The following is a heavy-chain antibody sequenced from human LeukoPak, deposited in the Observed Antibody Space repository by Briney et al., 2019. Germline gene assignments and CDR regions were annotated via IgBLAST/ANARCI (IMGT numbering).Heavy chain of an antibody. CDR2: ISSSSSYI. Sequence: PGGSLRLSCAASGFTFSSYSMNWVRQAPGKGLEWVSSISSSSSYIYYADSVKGRFTISRDNAKNSLYLQMNSLRAEDTAVYYCARAEITMVRGVIIRRGDYFDYWGQGILVTVSS. D-gene: IGHD3-10*01. J-gene: IGHJ4*02. CDR3: ARAEITMVRGVIIRRGDYFDY. V-gene: IGHV3-21*01. CDR1: GFTFSSYS.